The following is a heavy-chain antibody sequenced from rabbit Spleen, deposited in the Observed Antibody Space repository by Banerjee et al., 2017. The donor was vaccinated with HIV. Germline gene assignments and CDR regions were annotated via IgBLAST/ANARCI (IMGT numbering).Heavy chain of an antibody. J-gene: IGHJ4*01. V-gene: IGHV1S45*01. Sequence: QEQLVESGGGLVQPEGSLILTCKASGFDFSSKYWMCWVRQAPGKGLEWIACIGSSTNNNVYANWAKSRFTISKVSSTTVTLQMTSLTVADTATYFCARAPYSEWGYASTLWGPGTLVTVS. D-gene: IGHD7-1*01. CDR3: ARAPYSEWGYASTL. CDR1: GFDFSSKYW. CDR2: IGSSTNNN.